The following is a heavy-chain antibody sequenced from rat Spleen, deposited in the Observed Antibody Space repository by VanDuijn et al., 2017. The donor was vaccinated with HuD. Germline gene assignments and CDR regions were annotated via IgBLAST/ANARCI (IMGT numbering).Heavy chain of an antibody. CDR2: ITNTGDTT. CDR1: GFIFNNYW. V-gene: IGHV5-31*01. CDR3: TRGGEPRS. J-gene: IGHJ2*01. Sequence: EVQLVESGGGLVQPGRSLKLSCVASGFIFNNYWMTWIRQAPGKGLEWVASITNTGDTTYYPDSVKDRFTISRANAKNILNLQVSSLRSEDTATYYCTRGGEPRSWGQGVMVTVSS.